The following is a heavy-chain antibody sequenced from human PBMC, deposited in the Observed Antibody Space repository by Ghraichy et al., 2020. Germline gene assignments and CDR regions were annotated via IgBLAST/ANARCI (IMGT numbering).Heavy chain of an antibody. D-gene: IGHD6-19*01. CDR3: AREEGYSSYFDY. J-gene: IGHJ4*02. CDR1: GGSFSGYY. Sequence: SETLSLTCAVYGGSFSGYYWSWIRQPPGKGLEWIGEINHSGSTNYNPSLKSRVTISVDTSKNQFSVKLSSVTAADTAVYYCAREEGYSSYFDYWGQGTLVTVSS. CDR2: INHSGST. V-gene: IGHV4-34*01.